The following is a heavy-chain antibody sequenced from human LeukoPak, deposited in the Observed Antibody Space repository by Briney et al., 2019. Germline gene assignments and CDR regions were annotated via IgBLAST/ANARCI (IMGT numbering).Heavy chain of an antibody. V-gene: IGHV3-15*01. D-gene: IGHD3-16*01. CDR1: GFTFSNAW. J-gene: IGHJ3*02. Sequence: GGSLRLSCAASGFTFSNAWMSWVRQAPGKGLEWVGRIKNKADAGTAEYAAPVKGRFTISRDNAKNSLYLQMNSLRAEDTAVYYCARDRGGSDGGSAYAFDIWGQGTMVTVSS. CDR3: ARDRGGSDGGSAYAFDI. CDR2: IKNKADAGTA.